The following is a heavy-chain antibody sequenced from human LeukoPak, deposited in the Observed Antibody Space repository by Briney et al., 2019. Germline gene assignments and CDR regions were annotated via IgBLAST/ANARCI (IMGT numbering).Heavy chain of an antibody. Sequence: SETLSLTCTVSGGSISSYYWSWIRQPAGKGLEWIGRIYTSGSTNYNPSLKSRVTMSVDTSKNQFSLKLSSVTAADTAVYYCARDSEESYHLWMRHDAFDIWGQGTMVTVSS. V-gene: IGHV4-4*07. CDR3: ARDSEESYHLWMRHDAFDI. D-gene: IGHD1-26*01. J-gene: IGHJ3*02. CDR2: IYTSGST. CDR1: GGSISSYY.